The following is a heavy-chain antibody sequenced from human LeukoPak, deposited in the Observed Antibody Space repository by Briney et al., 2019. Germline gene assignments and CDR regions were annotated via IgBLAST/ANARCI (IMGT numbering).Heavy chain of an antibody. J-gene: IGHJ4*02. Sequence: ETLSLTCTVSGGSISSHYWSWVRQAPGKGLEWVSNLYNDAFDSATHYADSVKGRFTISRDNSQNTLYLQMNSLRAEDTAMYYCAREIGGGLHYFHSWGQGTPVTVSS. V-gene: IGHV3-53*01. CDR3: AREIGGGLHYFHS. CDR2: LYNDAFDSAT. CDR1: GGSISSHY. D-gene: IGHD1-26*01.